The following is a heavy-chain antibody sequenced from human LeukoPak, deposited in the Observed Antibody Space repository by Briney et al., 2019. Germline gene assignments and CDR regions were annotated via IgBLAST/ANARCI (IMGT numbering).Heavy chain of an antibody. CDR1: GFTFSGYW. V-gene: IGHV3-74*01. CDR3: ARDYSYGLDS. D-gene: IGHD5-18*01. Sequence: GGSLRLSCAASGFTFSGYWMHWVRQVPGKGLVWVSRINGDGSSIGYADSVKGRFTISRDNAKNTLYLQMNSLRAEDTAVYYCARDYSYGLDSWGQGTLVTVSS. CDR2: INGDGSSI. J-gene: IGHJ4*02.